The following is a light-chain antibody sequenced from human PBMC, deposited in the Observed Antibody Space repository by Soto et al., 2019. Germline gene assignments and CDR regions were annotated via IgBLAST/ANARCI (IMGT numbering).Light chain of an antibody. CDR2: EVS. Sequence: QSALTQPPSASGSPGQSVTISCTGTSSDVGTYKYVSWYQQRPGKAPKLIIYEVSKRPSGVPDRFSGSKSGNTASLTVSGLQTEDEADYYCSSFGGSSDNYVFGSGTKVTVL. J-gene: IGLJ1*01. CDR1: SSDVGTYKY. CDR3: SSFGGSSDNYV. V-gene: IGLV2-8*01.